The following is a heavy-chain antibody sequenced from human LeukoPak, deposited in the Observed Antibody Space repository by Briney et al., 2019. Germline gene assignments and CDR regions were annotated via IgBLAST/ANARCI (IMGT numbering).Heavy chain of an antibody. CDR3: AKDQTTVWIGHADY. CDR1: GFTFNSYG. D-gene: IGHD4-11*01. V-gene: IGHV3-30*18. CDR2: ISYDGSNK. J-gene: IGHJ4*02. Sequence: QPGRSLRLSCAAPGFTFNSYGMHWVRQAPGKGLEWVAVISYDGSNKYYADSVKGRFTISRDNSKNTLYLQVNSLRAEDTAVYYCAKDQTTVWIGHADYWGQGTLVTVSS.